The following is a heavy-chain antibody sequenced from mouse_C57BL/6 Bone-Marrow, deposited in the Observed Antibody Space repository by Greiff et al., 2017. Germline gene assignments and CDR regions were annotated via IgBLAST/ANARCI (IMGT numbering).Heavy chain of an antibody. V-gene: IGHV1-64*01. Sequence: QVQLQQPGAELVKPGASVKLSCKASGYTFTSYWMHWVKQRPGQGLEWIGMIHPNSGSTNYNEKFKSKATLTVDKSSSTAYMQLSSLTSEDSAVYYCARSGGFTTVEAWFAYWGQGTLVTVSA. J-gene: IGHJ3*01. D-gene: IGHD1-1*01. CDR3: ARSGGFTTVEAWFAY. CDR2: IHPNSGST. CDR1: GYTFTSYW.